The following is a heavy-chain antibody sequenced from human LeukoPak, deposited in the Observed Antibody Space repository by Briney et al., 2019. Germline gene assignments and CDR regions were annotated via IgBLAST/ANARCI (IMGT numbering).Heavy chain of an antibody. CDR2: INHSGST. Sequence: PSETLSLTCAVYGGSFSGYYWSWIRQPPGKGLEWIGEINHSGSTNYNPSLKSRVTISVDTSKNQFSLKLSSVTAADTAVYYCARPYSGYDPYYYYYYGMDVWGQGTTVTVSS. V-gene: IGHV4-34*01. CDR3: ARPYSGYDPYYYYYYGMDV. D-gene: IGHD5-12*01. J-gene: IGHJ6*02. CDR1: GGSFSGYY.